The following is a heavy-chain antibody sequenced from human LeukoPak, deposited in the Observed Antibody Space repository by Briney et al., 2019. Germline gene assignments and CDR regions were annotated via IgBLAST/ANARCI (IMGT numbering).Heavy chain of an antibody. D-gene: IGHD1-20*01. CDR2: ISYDGSNK. J-gene: IGHJ6*02. CDR1: GFTFSSYA. CDR3: ARERITGDLSDPIFYYYGMDV. Sequence: GGSLRLSCAASGFTFSSYAMHWVRQAPGMGLEWMAVISYDGSNKYYADSVKGRFTISRDNSKNTLYLQMNSLRAEDTAVYYCARERITGDLSDPIFYYYGMDVWGQGTTVTVSS. V-gene: IGHV3-30-3*01.